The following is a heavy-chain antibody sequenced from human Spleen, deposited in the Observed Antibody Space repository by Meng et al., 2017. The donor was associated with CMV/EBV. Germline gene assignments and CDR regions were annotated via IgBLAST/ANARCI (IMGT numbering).Heavy chain of an antibody. CDR2: IYYSGST. J-gene: IGHJ4*02. CDR1: NGSISDHY. Sequence: SETLSLTCTVSNGSISDHYWSWIRQPPGKGLEWIGYIYYSGSTNYNPSLESRVTISVDTSKKQFSLNLISVTAADTAMYYCARSPFMVITPIYFDYWGQGTLVTVSS. D-gene: IGHD4/OR15-4a*01. V-gene: IGHV4-59*11. CDR3: ARSPFMVITPIYFDY.